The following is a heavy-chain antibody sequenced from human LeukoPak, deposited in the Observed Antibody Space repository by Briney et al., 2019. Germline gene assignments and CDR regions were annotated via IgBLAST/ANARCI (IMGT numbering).Heavy chain of an antibody. D-gene: IGHD3-10*01. CDR3: ARASLLWFGEFPFDY. CDR1: GFTFSTYS. CDR2: ISSSSSDI. V-gene: IGHV3-21*01. J-gene: IGHJ4*02. Sequence: GGSLRLSCAASGFTFSTYSMNWVRQAPGKGLEWVSYISSSSSDIYYADSLKGRFTISRGNAKNSLYLQMNSLRAEDTAVYYCARASLLWFGEFPFDYWGQGTLVTVSS.